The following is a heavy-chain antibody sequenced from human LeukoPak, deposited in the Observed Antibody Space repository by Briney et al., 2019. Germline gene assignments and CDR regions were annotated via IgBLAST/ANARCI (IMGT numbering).Heavy chain of an antibody. J-gene: IGHJ4*02. D-gene: IGHD5-24*01. CDR1: GGSISSGGYY. CDR3: ARGEMATTYYFDY. V-gene: IGHV4-31*03. CDR2: IYDSGSS. Sequence: PSQTLSLTCTASGGSISSGGYYWSWIRQHPGKGLEWIGYIYDSGSSYYNPSLKSRVTISVDTSKNQFSLKLTSVTAADTAVYYCARGEMATTYYFDYWGQGTLVTVSS.